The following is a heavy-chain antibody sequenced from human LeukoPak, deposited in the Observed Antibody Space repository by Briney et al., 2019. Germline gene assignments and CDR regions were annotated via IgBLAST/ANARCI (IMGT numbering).Heavy chain of an antibody. Sequence: SKTLSLTCTVSGGSISSSSYYWGWIRQPPGKGLEWIGSIYYSGSTYYNPSLKSRVSISVDTSKNQFSLKLSSVTAADTAVYYCARQIDYVLRGYFDYWGQGTLVTVSS. D-gene: IGHD4-17*01. CDR3: ARQIDYVLRGYFDY. V-gene: IGHV4-39*07. CDR2: IYYSGST. J-gene: IGHJ4*02. CDR1: GGSISSSSYY.